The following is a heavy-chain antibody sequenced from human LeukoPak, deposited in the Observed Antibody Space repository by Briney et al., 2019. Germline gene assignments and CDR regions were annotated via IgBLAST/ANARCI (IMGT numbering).Heavy chain of an antibody. CDR2: ISGGGCST. CDR1: GFTFSSYA. CDR3: AKVPGGYSYGYHY. V-gene: IGHV3-23*01. D-gene: IGHD5-18*01. Sequence: GGSLRLSCAASGFTFSSYAMSWVRQAPGKGLEWVSAISGGGCSTYYADSVKGRFTISRDNSKNTLYLQMNSLRAEDTAVYYCAKVPGGYSYGYHYWGQGTLVTVSS. J-gene: IGHJ4*02.